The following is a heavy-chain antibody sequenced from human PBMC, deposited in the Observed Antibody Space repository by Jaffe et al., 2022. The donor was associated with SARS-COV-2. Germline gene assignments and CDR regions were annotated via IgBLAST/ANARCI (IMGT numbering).Heavy chain of an antibody. CDR1: GFTFSSYE. Sequence: EVQLVESGGGLVQPGGSLRLSCAASGFTFSSYEMNWVRQAPGKGLEWVSYISSSGSTIYYADSVKGRFTISRDNAKNSLYLQMNSLRAEDTAVYYCARDGTTGWSGYMGMDVWGQGTTVTVSS. CDR3: ARDGTTGWSGYMGMDV. CDR2: ISSSGSTI. D-gene: IGHD3-3*01. J-gene: IGHJ6*02. V-gene: IGHV3-48*03.